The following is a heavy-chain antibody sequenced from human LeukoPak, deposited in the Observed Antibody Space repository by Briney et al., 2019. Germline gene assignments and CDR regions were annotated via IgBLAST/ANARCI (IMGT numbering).Heavy chain of an antibody. D-gene: IGHD7-27*01. CDR1: GGSISSGSYY. CDR2: IYTSGST. J-gene: IGHJ3*02. V-gene: IGHV4-61*02. CDR3: ARSGDLDAFDI. Sequence: SETLSLTCTVSGGSISSGSYYWSWIRQPAGKGLEWIGRIYTSGSTNYNPSLKSRVTISVDTSKNQFSLKLSSGTAADTAVYYCARSGDLDAFDIWGKGTMVTVSS.